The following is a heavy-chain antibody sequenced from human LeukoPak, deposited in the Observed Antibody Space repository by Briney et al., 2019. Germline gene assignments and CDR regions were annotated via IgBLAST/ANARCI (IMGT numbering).Heavy chain of an antibody. J-gene: IGHJ5*02. V-gene: IGHV4-61*10. CDR1: GDSISSGSYY. CDR3: ARAPLPMIDGSGGSWFDP. D-gene: IGHD3-22*01. CDR2: IYYSGST. Sequence: SETLSLTCTVSGDSISSGSYYWSWIRQPAGKGLEWIGYIYYSGSTNYNPSLKSRVTISVDTSKNQFSLKLSSVTAADTAVYYCARAPLPMIDGSGGSWFDPWGQGTLVTVSS.